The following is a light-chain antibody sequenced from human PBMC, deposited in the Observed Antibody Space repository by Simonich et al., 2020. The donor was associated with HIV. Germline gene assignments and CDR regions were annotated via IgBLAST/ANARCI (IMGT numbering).Light chain of an antibody. J-gene: IGLJ2*01. V-gene: IGLV4-60*03. CDR2: LEGSGSY. CDR1: SGHSSYI. CDR3: QTWGTGIQV. Sequence: QPVLTQSSSASASLGSSVKLTCTLSSGHSSYIIAWHQQQPGKAPRYLMKLEGSGSYNKGSGVPDRFSGSSSGADRYLTISSLQSEDEADYYCQTWGTGIQVFGGGTKLTVL.